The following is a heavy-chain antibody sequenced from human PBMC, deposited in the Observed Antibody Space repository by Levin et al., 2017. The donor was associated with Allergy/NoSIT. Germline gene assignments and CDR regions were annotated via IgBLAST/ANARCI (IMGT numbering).Heavy chain of an antibody. CDR3: ARHPEDFWSGYYPNHAFDS. CDR1: GYSFTSYW. D-gene: IGHD3-3*01. V-gene: IGHV5-51*01. CDR2: IYPGDSDT. J-gene: IGHJ3*02. Sequence: RGESLKISCKGSGYSFTSYWIGWVRQMPGKGLEWMGIIYPGDSDTRYSPSFQGQVTISADKSISTAYLQWSSLKASDTAMYYCARHPEDFWSGYYPNHAFDSWGQGTMVTVSS.